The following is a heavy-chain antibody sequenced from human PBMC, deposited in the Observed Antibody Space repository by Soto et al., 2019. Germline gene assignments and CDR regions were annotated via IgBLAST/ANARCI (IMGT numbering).Heavy chain of an antibody. Sequence: ASVKVSCKASGYTFSGYGIRWVRQAPGQGLEWMGWISADNGNTKYAQKFQGRVTITRDTSASTAYMELSSLRSEDTTVYYCAIRVAETKVSSIDFWGPGTTLTVS. CDR1: GYTFSGYG. D-gene: IGHD3-10*01. V-gene: IGHV1-3*01. CDR2: ISADNGNT. CDR3: AIRVAETKVSSIDF. J-gene: IGHJ6*02.